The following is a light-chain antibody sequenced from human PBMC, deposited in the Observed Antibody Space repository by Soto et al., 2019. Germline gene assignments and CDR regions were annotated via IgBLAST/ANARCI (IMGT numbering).Light chain of an antibody. CDR1: QSVSSY. V-gene: IGKV3-15*01. J-gene: IGKJ1*01. CDR3: QQYNIWPLWT. CDR2: AAS. Sequence: EIVMTQSPATLSVSPGERATLSCRSSQSVSSYLAWYQQKPGQAPRLLIYAASTRATDVPARFSGGGSETEFTLTISSLQSEDFAVYFCQQYNIWPLWTFGQGTKVDIK.